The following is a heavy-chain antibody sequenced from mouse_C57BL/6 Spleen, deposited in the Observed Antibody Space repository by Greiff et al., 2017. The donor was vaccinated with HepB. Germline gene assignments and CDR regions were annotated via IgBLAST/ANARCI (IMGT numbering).Heavy chain of an antibody. CDR1: GFTFSSYT. D-gene: IGHD2-4*01. Sequence: DVKLVESGGGLVKPGGSLKLSCAASGFTFSSYTMSWVRQTPEKRLEWVATISGGGGNTYYPDSVKGRFTISRDNAKNTLYLQMSSLMSEDTALYYCARQGDYDGPWFAYWGQGTLVTVSA. J-gene: IGHJ3*01. CDR2: ISGGGGNT. V-gene: IGHV5-9*01. CDR3: ARQGDYDGPWFAY.